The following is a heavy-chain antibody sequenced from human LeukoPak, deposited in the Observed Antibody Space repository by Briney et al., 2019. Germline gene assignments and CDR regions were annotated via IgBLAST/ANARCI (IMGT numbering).Heavy chain of an antibody. D-gene: IGHD3-3*01. Sequence: GGSLRLSCAASGFTFDDYAMHCVRQAPGKGLEWVSGISWNSGSIGYADSVKGRFTISRDNAKNSLYLQMNSLRAEDTAVYYCARRVLRFLEWLPEDAFDIWGQGTMVTVSS. CDR2: ISWNSGSI. V-gene: IGHV3-9*01. CDR1: GFTFDDYA. J-gene: IGHJ3*02. CDR3: ARRVLRFLEWLPEDAFDI.